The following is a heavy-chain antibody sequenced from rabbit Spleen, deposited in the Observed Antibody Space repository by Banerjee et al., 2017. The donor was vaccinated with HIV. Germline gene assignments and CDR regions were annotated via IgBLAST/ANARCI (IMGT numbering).Heavy chain of an antibody. J-gene: IGHJ6*01. CDR1: GVSFSDSSY. CDR2: IELGSTGFT. CDR3: ARDTSSSFSSYGMDL. Sequence: QEQLVESGGGLVQPEGSLTLTCTASGVSFSDSSYMCWVRQAPGKGLEWIACIELGSTGFTYFASWARGRFTISKTSSTTVTLQMTRLTAADTASYFCARDTSSSFSSYGMDLWGPGTLVTVS. D-gene: IGHD1-1*01. V-gene: IGHV1S45*01.